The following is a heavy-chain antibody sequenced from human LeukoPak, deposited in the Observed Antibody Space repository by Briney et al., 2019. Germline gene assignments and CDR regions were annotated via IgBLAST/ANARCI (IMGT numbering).Heavy chain of an antibody. V-gene: IGHV3-66*03. CDR2: IYSDNT. D-gene: IGHD1-26*01. CDR3: ARDRVPVGATALMYY. CDR1: GFTFSSNS. J-gene: IGHJ4*02. Sequence: QPGGSLRLSCTVSGFTFSSNSMSWVRQAPGKGLEWVSFIYSDNTHYSDSVKGRFTISRDNSKNTLSLQMNSLRAEDTAVYYCARDRVPVGATALMYYWGQGTLVTVSS.